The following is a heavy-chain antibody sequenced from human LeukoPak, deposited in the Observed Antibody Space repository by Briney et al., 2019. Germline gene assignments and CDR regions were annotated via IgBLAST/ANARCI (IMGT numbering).Heavy chain of an antibody. CDR2: IIPILGIA. CDR1: GGTFSSYA. D-gene: IGHD3-10*01. Sequence: GSSVKVSCKASGGTFSSYAISWVRQAPGQGLEWMGRIIPILGIANYAQKFQGRVTITADKSTSTACMELSSLRSEDTAVYYCARDSTGYYGSGSPYWGQGTLVTVSS. J-gene: IGHJ4*02. V-gene: IGHV1-69*04. CDR3: ARDSTGYYGSGSPY.